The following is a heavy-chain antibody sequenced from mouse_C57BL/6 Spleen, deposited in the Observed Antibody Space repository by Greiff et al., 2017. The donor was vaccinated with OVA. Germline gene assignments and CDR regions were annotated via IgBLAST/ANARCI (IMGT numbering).Heavy chain of an antibody. D-gene: IGHD1-1*01. Sequence: EVKLQESGPVLVKPGASVKMSCKASGYTFTDYYMNWVKQSHGKSLEWIGVINPYNGGTSYNQKFKGKATLTVDKSSSTAYMELNSLTSEDSAVYYCARDDLITTVVATYYAMDYWGQGTSVTVAS. CDR1: GYTFTDYY. V-gene: IGHV1-19*01. CDR2: INPYNGGT. J-gene: IGHJ4*01. CDR3: ARDDLITTVVATYYAMDY.